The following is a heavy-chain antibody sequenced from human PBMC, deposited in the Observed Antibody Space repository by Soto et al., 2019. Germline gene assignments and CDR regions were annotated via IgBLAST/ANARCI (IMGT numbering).Heavy chain of an antibody. Sequence: QGQLVQSGAEVKNPGASVKVSCKASGYTCTSYGISWVRQAPGHRLEWWGWLRAYNGNTNYAQKLQGRVTMTTATSTSPASMELTTLRSYFTSVYYCAKDPGFRSGYYRYFDCRSQGTLVTASS. CDR3: AKDPGFRSGYYRYFDC. CDR2: LRAYNGNT. D-gene: IGHD3-3*01. V-gene: IGHV1-18*01. CDR1: GYTCTSYG. J-gene: IGHJ4*02.